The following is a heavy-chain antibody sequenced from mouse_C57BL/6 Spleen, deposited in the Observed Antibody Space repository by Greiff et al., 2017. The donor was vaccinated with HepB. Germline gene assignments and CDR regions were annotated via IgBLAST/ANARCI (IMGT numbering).Heavy chain of an antibody. Sequence: QVQLQQPGAELVRPGSSVKLSCKASGYTFTSYWMHWVKQRPIQGLEWIGNIDPSDSETHYNQKFKDKATLTVDKSSSTAYMQLSSLTSEDSAVYYCARQYYDYDGGFAYWGQGTLVTVSA. J-gene: IGHJ3*01. CDR2: IDPSDSET. D-gene: IGHD2-4*01. V-gene: IGHV1-52*01. CDR3: ARQYYDYDGGFAY. CDR1: GYTFTSYW.